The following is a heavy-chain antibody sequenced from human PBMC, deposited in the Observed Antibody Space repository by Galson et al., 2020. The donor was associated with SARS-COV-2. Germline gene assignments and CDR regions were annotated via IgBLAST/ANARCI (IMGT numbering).Heavy chain of an antibody. CDR1: GYTFNDYF. V-gene: IGHV1-2*02. D-gene: IGHD3-22*01. J-gene: IGHJ3*01. Sequence: ASVKVSCKASGYTFNDYFIHWVRQAPGQGLEWMGWINPNSGGTKYAQKFQGRVTMTSDTSITTAYMELSRLTSDDTAGYYCARDPFRDNRGYYPHRFGDVWGQGTMVTVSS. CDR3: ARDPFRDNRGYYPHRFGDV. CDR2: INPNSGGT.